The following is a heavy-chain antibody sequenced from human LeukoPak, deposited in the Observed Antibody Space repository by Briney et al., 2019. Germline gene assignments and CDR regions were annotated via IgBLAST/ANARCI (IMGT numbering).Heavy chain of an antibody. CDR2: IWYDGSNK. CDR3: AREGGGDIVVVPAAPTNYGMDV. CDR1: GFTFSSYG. V-gene: IGHV3-33*01. J-gene: IGHJ6*02. Sequence: GRSLRLSCAASGFTFSSYGMHWVRQAPGKGLEWVAVIWYDGSNKYYADSVKGRFTISRDNSKNTLYLQMNSLRAEDTAVYYCAREGGGDIVVVPAAPTNYGMDVRGQGTTVTVSS. D-gene: IGHD2-2*01.